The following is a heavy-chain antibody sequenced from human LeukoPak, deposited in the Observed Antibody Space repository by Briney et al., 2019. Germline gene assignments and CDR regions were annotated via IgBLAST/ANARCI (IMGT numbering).Heavy chain of an antibody. CDR2: ISAYNVNT. CDR3: ARGIDSASPPLGTFEI. D-gene: IGHD1-26*01. J-gene: IGHJ3*02. V-gene: IGHV1-18*04. Sequence: GASVKVSCKASGYTFTSYGITWVRQAPGQGLGGGGWISAYNVNTNYEQKLQGRVTMTRDTSTRTAYMELRSMRSEDTGVYYCARGIDSASPPLGTFEIWGQGTMVNVSS. CDR1: GYTFTSYG.